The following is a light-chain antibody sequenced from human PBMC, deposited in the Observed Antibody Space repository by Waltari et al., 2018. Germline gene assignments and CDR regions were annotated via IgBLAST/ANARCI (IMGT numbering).Light chain of an antibody. V-gene: IGLV1-44*01. CDR3: ATWDDSLNGRV. Sequence: QSVLTQPPSASGTPGQRVTIPCSGSSSNIGRATVNWYQQVPGTAPKLLISGNDQRPSGVPDRFSGSKSGTSASLAITGLQSEDEADYYCATWDDSLNGRVFGGGTKLTVL. CDR2: GND. J-gene: IGLJ3*02. CDR1: SSNIGRAT.